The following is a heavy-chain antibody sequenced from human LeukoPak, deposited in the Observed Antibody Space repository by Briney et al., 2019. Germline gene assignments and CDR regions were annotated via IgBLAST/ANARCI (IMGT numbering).Heavy chain of an antibody. V-gene: IGHV3-30*03. Sequence: PGRSLRLSCAASGFTFSSSAMHWVRQAPGKGLEWVTVMSYDGNNKYYADSVKGRFTISRDNSKNMLYLQMNSLRTDDTAVYYCARGETSSSWLIDSWGQGTLVTVSS. CDR2: MSYDGNNK. CDR3: ARGETSSSWLIDS. D-gene: IGHD6-13*01. CDR1: GFTFSSSA. J-gene: IGHJ4*02.